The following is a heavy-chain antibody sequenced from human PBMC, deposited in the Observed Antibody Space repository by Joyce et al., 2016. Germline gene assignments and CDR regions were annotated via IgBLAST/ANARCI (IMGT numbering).Heavy chain of an antibody. J-gene: IGHJ4*02. Sequence: QVQLQESGPGLVRPSETLSLTCTVSGGSITSYYWSWIRQPAAGKGLEWIGRIYYSGSTNYNPSLKSRVTMSVVTSKNQFSLKLTSVTAADTAVYYCARERPHSTRFDYWGQGTLVTVSS. CDR2: IYYSGST. D-gene: IGHD1-26*01. CDR1: GGSITSYY. CDR3: ARERPHSTRFDY. V-gene: IGHV4-4*07.